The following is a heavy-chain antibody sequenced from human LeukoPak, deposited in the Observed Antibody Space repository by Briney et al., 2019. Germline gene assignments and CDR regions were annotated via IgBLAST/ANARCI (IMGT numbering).Heavy chain of an antibody. CDR1: GFIFSSHS. D-gene: IGHD4/OR15-4a*01. CDR2: ISSSSSYI. Sequence: GGSLRLSCAASGFIFSSHSMNWVRQAPGKGLEWVSSISSSSSYIYYADSVKGRFTISRDNAKTSLYVQMNSLRAEDTAVYYCARATEVLPGYWGQGTLVTVSS. CDR3: ARATEVLPGY. J-gene: IGHJ4*02. V-gene: IGHV3-21*01.